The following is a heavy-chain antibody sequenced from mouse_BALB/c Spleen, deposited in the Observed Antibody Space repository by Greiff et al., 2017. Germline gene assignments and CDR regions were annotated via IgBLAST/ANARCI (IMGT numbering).Heavy chain of an antibody. D-gene: IGHD2-1*01. CDR1: GFSLTSYG. V-gene: IGHV2-9*02. Sequence: VKLMESGPGLVAPSQSLSITCTVSGFSLTSYGVHWVRQPPGKGLEWLGVIWAGGSTNYNSALMSRLSISKDNSKSQVFLKMNSLQTDDTAMYYCARDGKGKGYYAMDYWGQGTSVTVSS. CDR2: IWAGGST. J-gene: IGHJ4*01. CDR3: ARDGKGKGYYAMDY.